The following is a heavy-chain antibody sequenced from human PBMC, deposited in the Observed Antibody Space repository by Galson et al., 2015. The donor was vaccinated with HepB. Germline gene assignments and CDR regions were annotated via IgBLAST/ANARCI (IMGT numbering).Heavy chain of an antibody. V-gene: IGHV3-23*01. CDR3: AKDWDKLWFGEPGWFDP. D-gene: IGHD3-10*01. Sequence: SLRLSCAASGFTFSSYAMSWVRQAPGKGLEWVSAISGSGGSTYYADSVKGRFTISRDNSKDTLYLQMNSLRAEDTAVYYCAKDWDKLWFGEPGWFDPWGQGTLVTVSS. CDR1: GFTFSSYA. J-gene: IGHJ5*02. CDR2: ISGSGGST.